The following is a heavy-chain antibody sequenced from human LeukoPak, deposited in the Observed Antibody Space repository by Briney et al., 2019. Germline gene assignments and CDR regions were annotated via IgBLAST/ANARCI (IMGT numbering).Heavy chain of an antibody. V-gene: IGHV1-58*01. CDR1: GFTFTSSA. Sequence: SVKVSCKASGFTFTSSAVQWVRQARGQRLEWIGWIVVGSGNTNYAQKFQERVTITRDMSTSTAYIELSSLRSEDTAVYYCAADIPRDYGGNPSNYWGQGTLVTVS. CDR2: IVVGSGNT. D-gene: IGHD4-23*01. CDR3: AADIPRDYGGNPSNY. J-gene: IGHJ4*02.